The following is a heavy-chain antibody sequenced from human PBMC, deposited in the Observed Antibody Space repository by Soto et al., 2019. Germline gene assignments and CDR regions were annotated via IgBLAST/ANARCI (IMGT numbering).Heavy chain of an antibody. D-gene: IGHD2-15*01. CDR2: INHSGST. CDR3: ARGRRGDCSGGSCYSGWFDP. J-gene: IGHJ5*02. CDR1: GGSFSGYY. Sequence: QVQLQQWGAGLLKPSETLSLTCAVYGGSFSGYYWSWIRQPPGKGLEWIGEINHSGSTNYNPSLKSRVTISVDTSKNQFSLKLSSMTAADTAVYYCARGRRGDCSGGSCYSGWFDPWGQGTLVTVSS. V-gene: IGHV4-34*01.